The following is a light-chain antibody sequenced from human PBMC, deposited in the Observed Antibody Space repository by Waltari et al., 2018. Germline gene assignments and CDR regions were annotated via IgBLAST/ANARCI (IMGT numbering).Light chain of an antibody. V-gene: IGKV1-12*01. Sequence: DIQMTQSPSSVSASVVYRVTITCRASQDINKWLAWFQQTPGKAPKLLIYAGPSLQSGVPSRFSGSGSGADFTLTISTLQPEDFATYYCQQTYSPPRTFGQGTKVEVK. CDR3: QQTYSPPRT. CDR2: AGP. J-gene: IGKJ1*01. CDR1: QDINKW.